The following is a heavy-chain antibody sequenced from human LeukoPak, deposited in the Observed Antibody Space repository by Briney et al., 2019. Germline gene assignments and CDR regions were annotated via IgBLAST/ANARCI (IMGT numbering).Heavy chain of an antibody. CDR1: GFTFSDYY. CDR3: ASVPIEAVAGPWFDP. J-gene: IGHJ5*02. Sequence: GGSLRLSCAASGFTFSDYYMSWIRQAPGKGLEWVSYISSSGSTIYYAESVKSRFHISRDNAKHSLYLQMNSLRAEDTAVYYWASVPIEAVAGPWFDPWGQGTLVTVSS. CDR2: ISSSGSTI. V-gene: IGHV3-11*04. D-gene: IGHD6-19*01.